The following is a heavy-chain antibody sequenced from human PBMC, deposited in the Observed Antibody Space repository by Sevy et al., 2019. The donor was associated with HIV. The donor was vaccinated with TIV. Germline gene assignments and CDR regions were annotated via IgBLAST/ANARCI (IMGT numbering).Heavy chain of an antibody. CDR2: ISYDGSNK. CDR1: GFTFSSYA. D-gene: IGHD5-18*01. V-gene: IGHV3-30*04. J-gene: IGHJ6*02. Sequence: GGSLRLSCAASGFTFSSYAMHWVRQAPGKGLEWVAVISYDGSNKYYADSVKGRFTISRDNSNNTLYLQMNSLRAEDTAVYYCARDDYTAMVDYYYGMDVWGQGTTVTVSS. CDR3: ARDDYTAMVDYYYGMDV.